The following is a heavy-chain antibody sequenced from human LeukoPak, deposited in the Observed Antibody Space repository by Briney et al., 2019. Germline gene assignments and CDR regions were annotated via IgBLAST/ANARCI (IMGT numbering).Heavy chain of an antibody. V-gene: IGHV3-23*01. CDR3: AKGPTSYYYYYMDV. CDR1: GFTFSSYA. Sequence: GGSLRLSCAASGFTFSSYAMSWVRQAPGKGLECVSAVSGGGGSTYYADSVKGRFTISRDNSKNTLYLQMNSLRPEDTAVYYCAKGPTSYYYYYMDVWGKGTTVTVSS. J-gene: IGHJ6*03. CDR2: VSGGGGST. D-gene: IGHD2-2*01.